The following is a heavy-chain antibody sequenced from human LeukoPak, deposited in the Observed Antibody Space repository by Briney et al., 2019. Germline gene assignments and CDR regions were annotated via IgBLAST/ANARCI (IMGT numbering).Heavy chain of an antibody. CDR1: GFTFSSYG. CDR2: ISSSGSTT. CDR3: ARDNYDSSGYYFD. Sequence: PGGSLRLSCAASGFTFSSYGMNWVRQAPGKGLEWVSYISSSGSTTHYADSVKGRFTISRDNAKNSLYLQMNSLRAEDTAVYYCARDNYDSSGYYFDWGQGTLVTVSS. V-gene: IGHV3-48*03. J-gene: IGHJ4*02. D-gene: IGHD3-22*01.